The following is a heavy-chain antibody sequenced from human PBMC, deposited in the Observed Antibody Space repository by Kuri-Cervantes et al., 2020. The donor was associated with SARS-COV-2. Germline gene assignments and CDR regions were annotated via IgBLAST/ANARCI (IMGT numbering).Heavy chain of an antibody. Sequence: ASVKVSCKASGYTFTSYGISWVRQAPGQGLEWMGWISAYNGNTNYAQKLQGRVTMTTDTSTSTAYMELRSLRSDDTAVYYCARQNTTPQKHYYYYYMDVWGKGTTVTVSS. D-gene: IGHD1-1*01. CDR1: GYTFTSYG. CDR2: ISAYNGNT. CDR3: ARQNTTPQKHYYYYYMDV. V-gene: IGHV1-18*01. J-gene: IGHJ6*03.